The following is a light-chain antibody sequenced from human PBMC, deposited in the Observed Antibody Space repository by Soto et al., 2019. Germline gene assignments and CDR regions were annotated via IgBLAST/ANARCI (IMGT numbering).Light chain of an antibody. V-gene: IGLV2-14*01. J-gene: IGLJ2*01. Sequence: QSALTQPASVSGSPGQSITISCTGTSSDVGGYNYVSWYKQHPGKAPKLMIYEVSNRPSGVSDRFSGSKSGNTASLTISGLQADDEADYYCSSYISNSVVVFGGGTKLTVL. CDR3: SSYISNSVVV. CDR1: SSDVGGYNY. CDR2: EVS.